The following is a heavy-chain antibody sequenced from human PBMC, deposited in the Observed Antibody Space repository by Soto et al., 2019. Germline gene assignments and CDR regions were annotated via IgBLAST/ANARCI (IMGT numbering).Heavy chain of an antibody. J-gene: IGHJ4*02. CDR2: ISSSGSTI. CDR1: GFTFSDYY. CDR3: AGDRSGYYDSSGYVDY. Sequence: QVQLVESGGGLVKPGGSLRLSCAASGFTFSDYYMSWIRQAPGKGLGWVSYISSSGSTIYYADSVKGRFTITRDNAQNSLDLQMNSLRAEDTAVYYCAGDRSGYYDSSGYVDYWGQGTLVTVSS. D-gene: IGHD3-22*01. V-gene: IGHV3-11*01.